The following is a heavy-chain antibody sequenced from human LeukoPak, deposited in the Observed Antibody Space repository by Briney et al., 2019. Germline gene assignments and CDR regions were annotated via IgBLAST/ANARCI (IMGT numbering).Heavy chain of an antibody. CDR3: AKDSSGWSGSVDY. V-gene: IGHV3-30*18. Sequence: GGSLRLSCAASGFTFSSYGMHWVRQAPGKGLEWVAVISYDGSNKYYADSVKGRFTISRDNSKNTLYLQMNSLRAEDTAVYYCAKDSSGWSGSVDYWGQGTLVTVSS. CDR2: ISYDGSNK. D-gene: IGHD6-19*01. CDR1: GFTFSSYG. J-gene: IGHJ4*02.